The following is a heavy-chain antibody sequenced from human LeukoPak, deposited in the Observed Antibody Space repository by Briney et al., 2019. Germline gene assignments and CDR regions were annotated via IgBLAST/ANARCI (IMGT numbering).Heavy chain of an antibody. CDR1: GFTFSSYE. V-gene: IGHV3-48*03. CDR3: VKRGRYGDYAYDC. CDR2: ISSSGSTI. Sequence: GGSLRLSCAASGFTFSSYEMNWVRQAPGKGLEWVSYISSSGSTIYYADSVKGRFTISRGNAKNSLYLQMNSLRAEDTAVYYCVKRGRYGDYAYDCWGQGTLVTVSS. J-gene: IGHJ4*02. D-gene: IGHD4-17*01.